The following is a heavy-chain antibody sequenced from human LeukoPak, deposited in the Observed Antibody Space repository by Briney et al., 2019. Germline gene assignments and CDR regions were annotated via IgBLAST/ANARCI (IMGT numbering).Heavy chain of an antibody. D-gene: IGHD5-12*01. CDR3: ARMIGGYDYSFDY. CDR2: IYYSGST. Sequence: PSETLSLTCTVSGDSISSSRNHYGGWIRQPPGKGLEWIGSIYYSGSTYYNPSLKSRVTISVDTSKNQFSLKMTSATAADTAVYYCARMIGGYDYSFDYWGQGTLVTVSS. CDR1: GDSISSSRNHY. V-gene: IGHV4-39*01. J-gene: IGHJ4*02.